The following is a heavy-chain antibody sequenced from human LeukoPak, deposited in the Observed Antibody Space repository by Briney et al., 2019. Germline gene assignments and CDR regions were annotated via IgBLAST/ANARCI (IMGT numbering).Heavy chain of an antibody. CDR1: GGSTSSYY. J-gene: IGHJ4*02. V-gene: IGHV4-4*07. CDR3: ARDRGPDQYYQIDY. CDR2: IYTSGST. D-gene: IGHD2-2*01. Sequence: PPETLSLTCTVSGGSTSSYYWSWIRQPAGKGLEWIGRIYTSGSTNYNPSLKSRVTMSVDTSKNQFSLKLSSVTAADTAVYYCARDRGPDQYYQIDYWGQGTLVTVSS.